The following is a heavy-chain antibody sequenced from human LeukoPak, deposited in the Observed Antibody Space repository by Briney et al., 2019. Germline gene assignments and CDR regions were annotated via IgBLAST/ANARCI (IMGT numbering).Heavy chain of an antibody. V-gene: IGHV4-34*01. CDR2: INHSGST. Sequence: SETLSLXCAVYGGSFSGYYWRWIRQPPGKGLEWLGEINHSGSTNYNPSLKSRVTISVDTSKNQFSLKLSSVTAADTAVYYCARGRRGSGIVVVPAAKYYYYYMDVWGKGTTVTVSS. CDR3: ARGRRGSGIVVVPAAKYYYYYMDV. CDR1: GGSFSGYY. D-gene: IGHD2-2*01. J-gene: IGHJ6*03.